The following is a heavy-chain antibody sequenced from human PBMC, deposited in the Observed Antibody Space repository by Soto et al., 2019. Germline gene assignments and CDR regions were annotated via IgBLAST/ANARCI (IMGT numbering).Heavy chain of an antibody. V-gene: IGHV5-51*01. Sequence: GESLKISCKGSGYSFTSYWIGWVRQMPGKGLEWMGIIYPGDSDTRYSPSFQGQVTISADKSISTACLQWSSLKASDTAMYYCARHRGEYSGYDPYYFDYWGQGTLVTVSS. D-gene: IGHD5-12*01. CDR2: IYPGDSDT. CDR3: ARHRGEYSGYDPYYFDY. J-gene: IGHJ4*02. CDR1: GYSFTSYW.